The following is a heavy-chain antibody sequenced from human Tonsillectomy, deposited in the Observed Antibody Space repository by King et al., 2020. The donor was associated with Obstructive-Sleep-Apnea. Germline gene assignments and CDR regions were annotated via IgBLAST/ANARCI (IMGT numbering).Heavy chain of an antibody. CDR2: ITAYNGNT. Sequence: QLVQSGGEVKKPGASVKVSCKASGYTFATYGVTWVRQAPGQGLEWMGWITAYNGNTKYAQNFQVRVTMTTDTSTSTAYMELSSLRSYDTAGYYCARVNRAAAWSFDYWGQGTLVTVSS. CDR3: ARVNRAAAWSFDY. D-gene: IGHD6-25*01. J-gene: IGHJ4*02. CDR1: GYTFATYG. V-gene: IGHV1-18*01.